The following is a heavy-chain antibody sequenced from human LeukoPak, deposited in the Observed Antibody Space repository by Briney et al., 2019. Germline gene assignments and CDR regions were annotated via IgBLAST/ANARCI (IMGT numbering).Heavy chain of an antibody. CDR2: IYHSGST. D-gene: IGHD3-10*01. CDR1: GGSISSSNW. V-gene: IGHV4-4*02. CDR3: ASGSFDGSGSYYTYYYYYMDV. Sequence: SGTLSLTCAVSGGSISSSNWWSWVRQPPGKGLEWIGEIYHSGSTNYNPSLKSRVTISVDKSKNQFSLKLGSVTAADTAVYYCASGSFDGSGSYYTYYYYYMDVWGKGTTVTVSS. J-gene: IGHJ6*03.